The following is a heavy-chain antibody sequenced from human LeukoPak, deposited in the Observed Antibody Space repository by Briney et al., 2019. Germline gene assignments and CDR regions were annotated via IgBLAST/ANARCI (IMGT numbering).Heavy chain of an antibody. CDR2: LSASGDTT. CDR1: GFTFSNYA. D-gene: IGHD5-12*01. Sequence: GGSLRLSCAASGFTFSNYAMSWVRQAPGKGLEWVSVLSASGDTTYYADSVKGRFTISRDNSKNTLYLQMNSLRAEDTAVYYCARSGPEYYFDYWGQGTLVTVSS. J-gene: IGHJ4*02. CDR3: ARSGPEYYFDY. V-gene: IGHV3-23*01.